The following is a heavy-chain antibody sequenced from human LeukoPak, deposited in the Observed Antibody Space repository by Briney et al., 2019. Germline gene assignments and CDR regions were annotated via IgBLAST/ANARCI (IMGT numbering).Heavy chain of an antibody. CDR2: ISSSSSYI. J-gene: IGHJ3*02. V-gene: IGHV3-21*01. CDR3: ARDVGSGHGFDI. CDR1: GFTFSSYN. D-gene: IGHD6-19*01. Sequence: GGSLRLSCAASGFTFSSYNMNWVRQAPGKGLEWVSSISSSSSYIYYADSVRGQFTISRDNGKDSLYLQMNSLRAEDTAVYYCARDVGSGHGFDIWGQGTMVTVSS.